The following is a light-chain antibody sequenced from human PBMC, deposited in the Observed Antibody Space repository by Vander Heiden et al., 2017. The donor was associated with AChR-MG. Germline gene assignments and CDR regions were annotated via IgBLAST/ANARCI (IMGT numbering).Light chain of an antibody. V-gene: IGKV1-5*03. Sequence: DIQLPPSPSSLSASVGDSVTLTCRASQSSSSWLAWYQQKPGKAPKLLIYKASSLESGVSSKFSGSGSGTEFTLTISGLQPDDFATYYCQQYKSYPWTCGQGTKVEIK. CDR1: QSSSSW. CDR2: KAS. CDR3: QQYKSYPWT. J-gene: IGKJ1*01.